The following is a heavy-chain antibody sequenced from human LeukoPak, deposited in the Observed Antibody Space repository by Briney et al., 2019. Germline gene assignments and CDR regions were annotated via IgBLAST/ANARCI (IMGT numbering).Heavy chain of an antibody. V-gene: IGHV3-7*02. Sequence: GGSLRLSCAASGFTFSTYWMSWVRQAPGKGLEWVANIKQDGSEKFYVDSVKGRFTISRDNAKNSLYLQMNSLRAEDTAVYYCAKGFTGMDFWGQGSLVTVSS. D-gene: IGHD3-16*01. CDR3: AKGFTGMDF. J-gene: IGHJ4*02. CDR1: GFTFSTYW. CDR2: IKQDGSEK.